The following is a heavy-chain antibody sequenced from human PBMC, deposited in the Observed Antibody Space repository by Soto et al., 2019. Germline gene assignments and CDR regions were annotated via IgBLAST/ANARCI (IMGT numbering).Heavy chain of an antibody. Sequence: PLRLSCAASAFTFKSYWMEWVRQAPGKGMVWVSRINSDRSSTSYADSVKGRFTISSDNAKNTLYLQMDSLRAEDSAVYYCARDMRPLYDFWSGTDYYGMDVWGHGTTVTASS. CDR2: INSDRSST. CDR1: AFTFKSYW. V-gene: IGHV3-74*01. J-gene: IGHJ6*02. CDR3: ARDMRPLYDFWSGTDYYGMDV. D-gene: IGHD3-3*01.